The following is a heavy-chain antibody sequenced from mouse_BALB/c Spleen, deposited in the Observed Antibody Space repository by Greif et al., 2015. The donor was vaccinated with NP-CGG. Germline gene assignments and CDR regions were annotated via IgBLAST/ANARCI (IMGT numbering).Heavy chain of an antibody. CDR1: GFAFSSYD. CDR3: ARHEGFYYGSSLGYFDV. D-gene: IGHD1-1*01. Sequence: EVKLVESGGGLVKPGGSLKLSCAASGFAFSSYDMSWVRQTPEKRLEWVATISSGGSYTYYPDSVKGRFTISRDNARNTLYLQMSSRRAEDTALYYCARHEGFYYGSSLGYFDVWGAGTTVTVSS. CDR2: ISSGGSYT. V-gene: IGHV5-9*02. J-gene: IGHJ1*01.